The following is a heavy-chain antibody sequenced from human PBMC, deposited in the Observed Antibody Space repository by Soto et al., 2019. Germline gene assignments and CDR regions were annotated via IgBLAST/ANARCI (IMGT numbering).Heavy chain of an antibody. J-gene: IGHJ4*02. CDR1: GGSISSDY. Sequence: PSETLSLTCTVSGGSISSDYWSWIRQPPGKGLEWIGFIYYSGSINYNPSFESRVAISVDTSKNQFSLNLTSVTAADTAVYYCARRYGYSFDYWGQGTLVTVS. CDR3: ARRYGYSFDY. D-gene: IGHD5-18*01. CDR2: IYYSGSI. V-gene: IGHV4-59*08.